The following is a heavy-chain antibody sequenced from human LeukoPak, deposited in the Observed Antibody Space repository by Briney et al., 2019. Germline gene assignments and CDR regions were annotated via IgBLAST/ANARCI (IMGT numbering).Heavy chain of an antibody. J-gene: IGHJ5*02. CDR1: GGSFSGYY. CDR3: ARGLNSGYALGGNWFDP. V-gene: IGHV4-34*01. CDR2: INHSGST. D-gene: IGHD5-12*01. Sequence: PSETLSLTCTVYGGSFSGYYWSWIRQPPGKGLEWIGEINHSGSTNYNPSLKSRVTISVDTSKNQFSLKLSSVTAADTAVYYCARGLNSGYALGGNWFDPWGQGTLVTVSS.